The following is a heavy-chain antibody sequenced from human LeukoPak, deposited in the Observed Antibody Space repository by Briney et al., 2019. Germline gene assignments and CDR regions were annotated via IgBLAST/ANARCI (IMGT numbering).Heavy chain of an antibody. J-gene: IGHJ5*02. V-gene: IGHV4-59*01. Sequence: SETLSLTCTVSGGSISSYYWSWIRQPPGTGLEWIGYIYYSGSTNYNPSLKSRVNISVDTSKNQFSLKLSSVTAADTAAYYCARGPALRKDNWFDPWGQGTLVTVSS. CDR1: GGSISSYY. CDR2: IYYSGST. CDR3: ARGPALRKDNWFDP.